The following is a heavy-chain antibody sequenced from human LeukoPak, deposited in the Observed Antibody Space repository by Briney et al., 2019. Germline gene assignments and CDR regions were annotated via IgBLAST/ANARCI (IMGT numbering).Heavy chain of an antibody. CDR3: ARGRTYYDSTVAH. J-gene: IGHJ4*02. CDR2: INHSGST. Sequence: SETLSLTCAVYGGSFSGYYWSWIRHPPGKGLEWIGEINHSGSTNYNPSLKSRVTISVDTSKNQFSLKLSSVTAADTAVYYCARGRTYYDSTVAHWGQGTLVTVSS. D-gene: IGHD3-22*01. CDR1: GGSFSGYY. V-gene: IGHV4-34*01.